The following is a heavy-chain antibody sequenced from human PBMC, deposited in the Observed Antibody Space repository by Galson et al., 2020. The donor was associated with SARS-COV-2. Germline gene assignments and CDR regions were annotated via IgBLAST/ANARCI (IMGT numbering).Heavy chain of an antibody. CDR1: GGSISSSSYY. CDR3: ASESPYDSSGYYYNNWFDP. D-gene: IGHD3-22*01. CDR2: IYYSGST. Sequence: SETLSLTCTVSGGSISSSSYYWGWIHQPPGQGLEWIGSIYYSGSTYYNPSLKSRVTISVDTSKNQFSLKLSSVTAADTAVYYCASESPYDSSGYYYNNWFDPWGQGTLVTVSS. J-gene: IGHJ5*02. V-gene: IGHV4-39*07.